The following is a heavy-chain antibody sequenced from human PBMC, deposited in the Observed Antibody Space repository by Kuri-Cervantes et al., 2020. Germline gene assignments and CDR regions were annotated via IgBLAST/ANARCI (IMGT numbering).Heavy chain of an antibody. D-gene: IGHD6-19*01. V-gene: IGHV1-8*01. CDR3: ARGRRPRYSSGCDY. CDR1: GYTFTSYD. J-gene: IGHJ4*02. CDR2: MNPNSGNT. Sequence: ASVKVSCKASGYTFTSYDINWVRQATGQGPEWMGWMNPNSGNTGYAQKFQGRVAMTRNTSISTAYMGLSSLRSEDTAVYYCARGRRPRYSSGCDYWGQGTLVTVSS.